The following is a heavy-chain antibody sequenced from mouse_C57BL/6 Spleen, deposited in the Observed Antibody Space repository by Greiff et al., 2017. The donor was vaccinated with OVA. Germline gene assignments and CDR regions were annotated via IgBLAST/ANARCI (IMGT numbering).Heavy chain of an antibody. CDR1: GYTFTDYE. CDR3: TTPITTVVAPYAMDY. CDR2: IDPETGGT. Sequence: QVQLKESGAELVRPGASVTLSCKASGYTFTDYEMHWVKQTPVHGLEWIGAIDPETGGTAYNQKFKGKAILTADKSSSTAYMELRSLTSEDSAVYYCTTPITTVVAPYAMDYWGQGTSVTVSS. J-gene: IGHJ4*01. V-gene: IGHV1-15*01. D-gene: IGHD1-1*01.